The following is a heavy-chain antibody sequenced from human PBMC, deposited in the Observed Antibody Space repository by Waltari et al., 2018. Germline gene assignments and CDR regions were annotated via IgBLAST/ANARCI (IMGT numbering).Heavy chain of an antibody. CDR1: GFTFSSYS. D-gene: IGHD2-2*01. Sequence: EVQLVESGGGLVKPGGSLRLSCAASGFTFSSYSMNWVRQAPGQGLEWVSSISSSSSYIYYADSVKGRFTISRDNAKNSLYLQMNSLRAEDTAVYYCAREGRAYCSSTSCTFDYWGQGTLVTVSS. V-gene: IGHV3-21*01. J-gene: IGHJ4*02. CDR2: ISSSSSYI. CDR3: AREGRAYCSSTSCTFDY.